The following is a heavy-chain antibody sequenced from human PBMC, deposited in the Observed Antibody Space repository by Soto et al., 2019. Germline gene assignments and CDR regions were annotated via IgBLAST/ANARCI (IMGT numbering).Heavy chain of an antibody. CDR1: GFTFSSYA. CDR3: AAVTQTYWYFDL. J-gene: IGHJ2*01. V-gene: IGHV3-64*01. CDR2: ISSNGGST. D-gene: IGHD4-17*01. Sequence: EVQLVESGGGLVQPGGALRLSGAASGFTFSSYAMHWVRQAPGKGLEYVSAISSNGGSTYYANSVKGRFTISRDNSKNPLYLQMGRLRAENMAVYYCAAVTQTYWYFDLWGRGNLVNFSA.